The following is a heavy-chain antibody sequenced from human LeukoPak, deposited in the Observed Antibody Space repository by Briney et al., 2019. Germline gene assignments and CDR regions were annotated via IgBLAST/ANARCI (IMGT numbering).Heavy chain of an antibody. CDR2: SKSKTDGGTT. CDR1: VFTFSNAW. D-gene: IGHD4-17*01. CDR3: TKRWHDYGDYSDY. V-gene: IGHV3-15*01. Sequence: PGGSLRLSCAASVFTFSNAWMSWVRQAPGKGLEWVGRSKSKTDGGTTDYAAPVKGRFTISRDDSKNTPYLQMNSLTTEDTAMYYCTKRWHDYGDYSDYWGQGTLVTVSS. J-gene: IGHJ4*02.